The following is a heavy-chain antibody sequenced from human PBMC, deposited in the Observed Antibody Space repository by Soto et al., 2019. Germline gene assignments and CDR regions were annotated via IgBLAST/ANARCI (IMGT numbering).Heavy chain of an antibody. J-gene: IGHJ4*02. Sequence: ASVKVSCKASGYTFTGYGISWVRQAPGQGLEWMGWISAYNGNTNYAQKLQGRVTMTTDTSTSTAYMELRSLRSDDTAVYYCARDPPGPNYDFWSGYYSFGFANFDYWGQGTLVTVSS. CDR2: ISAYNGNT. D-gene: IGHD3-3*01. CDR3: ARDPPGPNYDFWSGYYSFGFANFDY. V-gene: IGHV1-18*01. CDR1: GYTFTGYG.